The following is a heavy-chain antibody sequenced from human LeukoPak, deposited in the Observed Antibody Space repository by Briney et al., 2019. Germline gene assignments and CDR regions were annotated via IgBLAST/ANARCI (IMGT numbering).Heavy chain of an antibody. CDR2: VYYSGST. V-gene: IGHV4-61*05. Sequence: PSETLSLTCAISGGSISGTPYYWGWIRQPPGKGLEWIGYVYYSGSTNYNPSLKSRVTISVDTSKNQFSLKLSYVAAADSAVYYCARGQRGISPWDYWGQGTLVTVSS. D-gene: IGHD3-10*01. J-gene: IGHJ4*02. CDR3: ARGQRGISPWDY. CDR1: GGSISGTPYY.